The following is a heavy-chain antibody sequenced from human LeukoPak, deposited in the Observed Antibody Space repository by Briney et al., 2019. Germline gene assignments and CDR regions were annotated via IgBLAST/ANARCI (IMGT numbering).Heavy chain of an antibody. D-gene: IGHD5-18*01. Sequence: PSETLSLTCTVSGGSISSGGYYWRWIRQHPGKGLEWIGYIYYSGSTYYNPSLKSRVTISVDTSKNQFSLKLSSVTAEDTAVYYCAREFDTAMEEYYFDYWGQGTLVTVSS. CDR1: GGSISSGGYY. CDR2: IYYSGST. J-gene: IGHJ4*02. V-gene: IGHV4-31*03. CDR3: AREFDTAMEEYYFDY.